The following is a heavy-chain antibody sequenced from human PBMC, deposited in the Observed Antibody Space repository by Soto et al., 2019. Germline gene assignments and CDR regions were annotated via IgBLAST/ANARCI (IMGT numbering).Heavy chain of an antibody. CDR2: ISTYTGNT. J-gene: IGHJ6*02. D-gene: IGHD3-10*01. CDR3: ARGYYYGSGRPTPGGMDV. CDR1: GYTFTNYD. Sequence: QVHLVQSGAEVKKPGASVKVSCKASGYTFTNYDINWVRQAPGQVLEWMGWISTYTGNTNYAQKLQGRVTMTTDTSTSTASMERRSLRSDDTAVYYCARGYYYGSGRPTPGGMDVWGQGTTVTVSS. V-gene: IGHV1-18*01.